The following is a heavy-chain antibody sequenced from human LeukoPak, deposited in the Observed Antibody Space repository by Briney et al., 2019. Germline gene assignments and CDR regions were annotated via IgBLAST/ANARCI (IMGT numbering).Heavy chain of an antibody. CDR3: ARTIYYYESTSYFSDAFDV. D-gene: IGHD3-22*01. CDR1: GFTLSGHS. CDR2: ISPTSAYT. V-gene: IGHV3-21*01. J-gene: IGHJ3*01. Sequence: GGSLRLSCAATGFTLSGHSMNWVRQAPGKGLDWVSSISPTSAYTYYQDSVKGRFTISRDDAKNSLYLEMDSLRAEGTAVYYCARTIYYYESTSYFSDAFDVWGQGTMVTVSS.